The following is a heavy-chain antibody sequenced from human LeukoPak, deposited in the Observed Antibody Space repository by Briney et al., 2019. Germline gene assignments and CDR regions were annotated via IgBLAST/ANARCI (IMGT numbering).Heavy chain of an antibody. CDR2: IYSGGST. J-gene: IGHJ4*02. CDR3: ARDFSGVDYFDY. D-gene: IGHD3-10*01. CDR1: GFAVSSNY. V-gene: IGHV3-53*01. Sequence: PGGSLRLSCAVSGFAVSSNYMTRVRQAPGKGLEWVSVIYSGGSTYYADSVKGRLTISRDNSENTVYLQMSSLRAEDTAVYYCARDFSGVDYFDYWGQGTLVTVSS.